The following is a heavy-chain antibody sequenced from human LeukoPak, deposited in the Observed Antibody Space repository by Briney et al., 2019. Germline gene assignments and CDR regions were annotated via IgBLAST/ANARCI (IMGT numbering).Heavy chain of an antibody. CDR1: GSVVISNY. CDR2: LYIGGTT. D-gene: IGHD5-24*01. Sequence: GGSLRLSCAASGSVVISNYMSWVRQAPGKGLEWVSVLYIGGTTGYADSVKGRFTISGDISNNTVYLQMNSLRAEDTAVYHCARGGLEFKYYYYTDVLGKGATVTVSS. CDR3: ARGGLEFKYYYYTDV. J-gene: IGHJ6*03. V-gene: IGHV3-53*01.